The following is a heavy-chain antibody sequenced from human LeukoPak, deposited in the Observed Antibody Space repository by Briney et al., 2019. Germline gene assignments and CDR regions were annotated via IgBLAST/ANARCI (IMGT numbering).Heavy chain of an antibody. J-gene: IGHJ4*02. CDR2: INWNGGST. CDR1: GFTFDDYG. V-gene: IGHV3-20*04. CDR3: ARDRLRGIAARGFDY. D-gene: IGHD6-6*01. Sequence: GGSLRLSCAASGFTFDDYGMSWVRQAPGKGLEWVSGINWNGGSTGYADSVKGRFTISRDNAKNSLYLQVNSLRAEDTALYYCARDRLRGIAARGFDYWGQGTLVTVSS.